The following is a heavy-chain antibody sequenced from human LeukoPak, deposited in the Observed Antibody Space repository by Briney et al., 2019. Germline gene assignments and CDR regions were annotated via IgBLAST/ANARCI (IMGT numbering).Heavy chain of an antibody. V-gene: IGHV4-34*01. CDR1: GGSFSGYY. Sequence: SETLSLTCAVYGGSFSGYYWGWIRQPPGKGLEWIGEINHSGSTNYNPSLKSRVTISVDTSKNQFSLKLSSVTAADTAVYYSAITYYDSSGYYFDYWGQGTLVTVSS. CDR3: AITYYDSSGYYFDY. D-gene: IGHD3-22*01. CDR2: INHSGST. J-gene: IGHJ4*02.